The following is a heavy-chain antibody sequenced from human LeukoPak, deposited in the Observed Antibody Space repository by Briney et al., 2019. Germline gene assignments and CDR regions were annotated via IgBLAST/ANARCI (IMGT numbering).Heavy chain of an antibody. J-gene: IGHJ4*02. CDR3: VKNTGSYDC. V-gene: IGHV3-7*01. D-gene: IGHD1-26*01. CDR1: GFTFSSYW. CDR2: IKQDGNGK. Sequence: GGSLRLSCAASGFTFSSYWMTWVRQAPGKGLEWVANIKQDGNGKYYVDSVKGRFTISRDNAKNSLYLQMNSLRAEDTAVYYCVKNTGSYDCWGQGTLVTVSS.